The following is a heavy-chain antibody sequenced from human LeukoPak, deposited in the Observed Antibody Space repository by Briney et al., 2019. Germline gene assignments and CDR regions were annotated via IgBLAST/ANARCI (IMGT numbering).Heavy chain of an antibody. CDR1: GGSINSDGYY. Sequence: SETLSLTCTVSGGSINSDGYYWSWIRQPPGKGLEWIGYIYKSGSTNYNPSLKSRVTISVERSKNQFSLKLTSVTAADTATYYCARETSLAGFASGLGFNYWGQGILVTVSS. CDR2: IYKSGST. J-gene: IGHJ4*02. V-gene: IGHV4-61*08. D-gene: IGHD6-19*01. CDR3: ARETSLAGFASGLGFNY.